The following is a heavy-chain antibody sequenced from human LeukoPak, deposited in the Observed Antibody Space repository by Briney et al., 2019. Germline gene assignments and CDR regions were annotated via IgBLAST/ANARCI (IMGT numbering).Heavy chain of an antibody. CDR1: GFTFSSYS. V-gene: IGHV3-21*01. Sequence: GGSLRLSCAASGFTFSSYSMNWVRQAPGKGLEWVSSISSSSSYIYYADSVKGRFTISRDNAKNSLYQQMNSLRAEDTAVYYCARGLPAHNWFDPWGQGTLVTVSS. D-gene: IGHD2-2*01. CDR3: ARGLPAHNWFDP. CDR2: ISSSSSYI. J-gene: IGHJ5*02.